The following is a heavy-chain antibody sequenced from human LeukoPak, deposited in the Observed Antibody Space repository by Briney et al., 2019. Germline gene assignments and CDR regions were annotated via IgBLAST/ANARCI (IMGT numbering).Heavy chain of an antibody. CDR1: GGSISSYY. CDR3: ARLNSSGWYIWFDP. D-gene: IGHD6-19*01. CDR2: IYYSGST. V-gene: IGHV4-59*01. J-gene: IGHJ5*02. Sequence: PSETLSLTCTVSGGSISSYYCSWIRQPPGKGLEWIGYIYYSGSTNYNPSLRSRVTISVDTSKNQFSLKLSSVTAADTAVYYCARLNSSGWYIWFDPWGQGTLVTVSS.